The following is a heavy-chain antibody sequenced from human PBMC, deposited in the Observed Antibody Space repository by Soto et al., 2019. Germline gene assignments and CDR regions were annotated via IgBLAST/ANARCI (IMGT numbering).Heavy chain of an antibody. V-gene: IGHV1-18*03. D-gene: IGHD3-16*01. J-gene: IGHJ6*03. CDR3: VRRGGPTGYYYYMDV. CDR1: GYTFTSYG. Sequence: ASVKVSCKASGYTFTSYGISWVRQAPGQGLEWMGWISAYNGNTNYAQKLQGRVTMTTDTSTSTAYMELWSLRSDYLAVYYCVRRGGPTGYYYYMDVWGKGTTVTVSS. CDR2: ISAYNGNT.